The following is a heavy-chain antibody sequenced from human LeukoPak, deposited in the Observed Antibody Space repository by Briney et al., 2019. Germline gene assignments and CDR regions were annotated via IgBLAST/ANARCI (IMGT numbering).Heavy chain of an antibody. CDR2: VNPASGGT. D-gene: IGHD2-15*01. V-gene: IGHV1-2*02. CDR3: ARESIAVVVAGIDY. J-gene: IGHJ4*02. Sequence: GASVKVSCKASGYTFIAYYMHWVRQAPGQGLEWMGWVNPASGGTNYAQKFQGRVTMTRDTSISTAYMELSRLRSDDTAVYYCARESIAVVVAGIDYWGQGTLVTVSS. CDR1: GYTFIAYY.